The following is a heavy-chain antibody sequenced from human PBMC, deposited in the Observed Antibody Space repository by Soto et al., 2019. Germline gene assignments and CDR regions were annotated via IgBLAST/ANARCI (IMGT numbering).Heavy chain of an antibody. CDR1: GFTFSSYS. V-gene: IGHV3-21*01. D-gene: IGHD3-10*01. CDR2: ISSSSSYI. CDR3: ARAPFGESNNWFDP. Sequence: GGSLRLSCAASGFTFSSYSMNWVRQAPGKGLEWVSSISSSSSYIYYADSVKGRFTISRDNAKNSLYLQMNSLRAEDTAVYYCARAPFGESNNWFDPWGQGTLVTVSS. J-gene: IGHJ5*02.